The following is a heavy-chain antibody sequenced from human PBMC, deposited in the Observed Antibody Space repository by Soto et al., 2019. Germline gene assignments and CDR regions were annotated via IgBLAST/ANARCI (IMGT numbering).Heavy chain of an antibody. V-gene: IGHV3-30-3*01. CDR3: ARPLWRDDYNWGYFDL. D-gene: IGHD4-4*01. CDR1: GFTFSSYA. Sequence: GGSLRLSCAASGFTFSSYAMHLVRQAPGKGLEWVAVISYDGSNKYYADSVKGRFTISRDNSKNMLYLQMNSLRTEDTAVYYCARPLWRDDYNWGYFDLWGRGTLVTVSS. J-gene: IGHJ2*01. CDR2: ISYDGSNK.